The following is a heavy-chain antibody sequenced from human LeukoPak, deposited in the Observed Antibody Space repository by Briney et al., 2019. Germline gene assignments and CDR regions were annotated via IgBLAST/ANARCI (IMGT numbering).Heavy chain of an antibody. Sequence: SETLSLTCAVYGGSFSGYYWSWIRQPPGKGLEWIGEINHSGSTNYNPTLKSRVTISVDTSKNQFSLKLSSVTAADTAVYYCARSNIVVVPAAIPVDYWGQGTLVTVSS. CDR2: INHSGST. V-gene: IGHV4-34*01. CDR1: GGSFSGYY. D-gene: IGHD2-2*01. J-gene: IGHJ4*02. CDR3: ARSNIVVVPAAIPVDY.